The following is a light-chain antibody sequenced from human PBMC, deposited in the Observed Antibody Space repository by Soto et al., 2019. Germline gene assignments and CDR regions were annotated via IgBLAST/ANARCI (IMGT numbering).Light chain of an antibody. J-gene: IGKJ1*01. CDR3: QQYKSYSPWT. CDR1: QSVSNW. Sequence: DIQMTQSPSTLSVSVGDRVTITCLASQSVSNWLAWYQQKPGKAPKLLIYDASSLETGVPSRFTGSGSGTEFTLTISNLQPDDFATYYCQQYKSYSPWTFGQGTKVDIK. CDR2: DAS. V-gene: IGKV1-5*01.